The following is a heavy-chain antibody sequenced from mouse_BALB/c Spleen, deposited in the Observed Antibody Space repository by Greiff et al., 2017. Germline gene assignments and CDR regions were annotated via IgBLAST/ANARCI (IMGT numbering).Heavy chain of an antibody. J-gene: IGHJ3*01. CDR3: ARYEGYYGYDGFAY. V-gene: IGHV5-9*03. CDR1: GFTFSSYT. CDR2: ISSGGGNT. D-gene: IGHD2-2*01. Sequence: VKVVESGGGLVKPGGSLKLSCAASGFTFSSYTMSWVRQTPEKRLEWVATISSGGGNTYYPDSVKGRFTISRDNAKNNLYLQMSSLRSEDTALYYCARYEGYYGYDGFAYWGQGTLVTVSA.